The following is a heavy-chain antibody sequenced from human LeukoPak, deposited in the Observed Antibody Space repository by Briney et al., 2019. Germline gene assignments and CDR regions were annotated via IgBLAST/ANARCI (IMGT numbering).Heavy chain of an antibody. D-gene: IGHD2-2*03. Sequence: SETLSLTCAVYGGSFSGYYWSWIRQPPGKGLEWIGEINHSGSTNYNPSLKSRVTISVDTSKNQFSLKLSSVTAADTAVYYCARVDPNRYYFDCWGQGTLVTVSS. CDR2: INHSGST. CDR1: GGSFSGYY. V-gene: IGHV4-34*01. J-gene: IGHJ4*02. CDR3: ARVDPNRYYFDC.